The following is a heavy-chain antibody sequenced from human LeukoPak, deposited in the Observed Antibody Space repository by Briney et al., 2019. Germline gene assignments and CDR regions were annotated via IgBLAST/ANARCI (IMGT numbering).Heavy chain of an antibody. J-gene: IGHJ6*04. CDR2: INTNTGNP. D-gene: IGHD3-10*01. V-gene: IGHV7-4-1*02. CDR3: ARRSMVQHLDV. CDR1: GYTFTSYA. Sequence: ASVKVSCKASGYTFTSYAMNWVRQAPGQGLEWMGWINTNTGNPVYAQGFTGRFVFSLDTSVSTAYLQISSLKAEDTAFYYCARRSMVQHLDVWGKGTTVTVSS.